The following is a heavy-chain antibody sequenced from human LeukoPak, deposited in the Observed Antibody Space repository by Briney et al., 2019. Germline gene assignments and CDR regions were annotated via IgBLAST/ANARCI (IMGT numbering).Heavy chain of an antibody. CDR2: IYSGDSDT. V-gene: IGHV5-51*01. CDR3: ARAPQFSSGWYGPFDY. CDR1: GYYFTNYW. J-gene: IGHJ4*02. Sequence: GESLKISCKGSGYYFTNYWIGWIRQMPGKGLEWMGIIYSGDSDTRYSPSFQGQVTISADKSISTAYLQWSSLKASDTTMYYCARAPQFSSGWYGPFDYWGQGSLVTVSS. D-gene: IGHD6-19*01.